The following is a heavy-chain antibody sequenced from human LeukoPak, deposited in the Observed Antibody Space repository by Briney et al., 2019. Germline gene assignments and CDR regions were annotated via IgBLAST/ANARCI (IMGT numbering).Heavy chain of an antibody. CDR3: ARVPLRFLEPFDY. J-gene: IGHJ4*02. Sequence: PSETLSLTCSVYGGSFNGYYWSWIRQPPGKGLEWIGEINHSGTTNYNPSLKSRVTMSLDTSKNQFSLRLNSVTAADTAVYYCARVPLRFLEPFDYWRRGTLVTVSS. V-gene: IGHV4-34*01. CDR1: GGSFNGYY. D-gene: IGHD3-3*01. CDR2: INHSGTT.